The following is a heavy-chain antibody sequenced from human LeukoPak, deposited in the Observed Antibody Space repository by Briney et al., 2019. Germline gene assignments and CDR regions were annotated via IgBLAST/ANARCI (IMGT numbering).Heavy chain of an antibody. J-gene: IGHJ4*02. D-gene: IGHD2-15*01. CDR3: ARDSRRILPSD. Sequence: GGSLRLSCAASGFTVSRNYMSWVRQAPGKGLEWLSVLYIGGSTYYADSVKGRFTISRDNSKNTLYLQMNSLRAEDTAVYYCARDSRRILPSDWGQGTLVTVSS. CDR1: GFTVSRNY. CDR2: LYIGGST. V-gene: IGHV3-66*01.